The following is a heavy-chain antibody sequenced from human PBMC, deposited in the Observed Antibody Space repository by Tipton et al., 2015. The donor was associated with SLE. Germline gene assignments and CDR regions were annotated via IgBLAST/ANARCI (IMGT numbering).Heavy chain of an antibody. CDR3: ARVGDEAAAALGY. V-gene: IGHV4-39*07. J-gene: IGHJ4*02. CDR2: IYYSGST. D-gene: IGHD6-13*01. CDR1: GGSISSSSYY. Sequence: TLSLTCTVSGGSISSSSYYWGWIRQPPGKGLEWIGSIYYSGSTYYNPSLKSRVTISVDTSKNQFSLKLSSVTAADPAVYYCARVGDEAAAALGYWGQGTLVTVSS.